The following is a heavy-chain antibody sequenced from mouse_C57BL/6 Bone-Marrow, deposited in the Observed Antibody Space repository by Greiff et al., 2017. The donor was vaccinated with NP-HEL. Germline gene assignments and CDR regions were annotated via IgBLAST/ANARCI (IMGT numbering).Heavy chain of an antibody. D-gene: IGHD1-1*01. V-gene: IGHV14-4*01. J-gene: IGHJ2*01. Sequence: VQLQQSGAELVRPGASVKLSCTASGFNIKDDYMNWVKQRPEQGLEWIGWIDTENGDTEYASQFQGKATITADTSSNTAYLQISSLTSEDTAVYYCSTGTTVVAWDFDYWGQGTTLTVSS. CDR2: IDTENGDT. CDR3: STGTTVVAWDFDY. CDR1: GFNIKDDY.